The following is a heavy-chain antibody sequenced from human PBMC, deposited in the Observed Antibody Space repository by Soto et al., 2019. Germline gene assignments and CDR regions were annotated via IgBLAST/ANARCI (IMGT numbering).Heavy chain of an antibody. D-gene: IGHD6-13*01. CDR2: ISYDGSNK. CDR3: AKLLLGQQQTNDY. J-gene: IGHJ4*02. Sequence: PGGSLRLSCAASGFTFSSYGMHGVRQASGKGLEWVAVISYDGSNKYYADSVKGRFTISRDNSKNTLYLQMNSLRAEDTAVYYCAKLLLGQQQTNDYWGQGTLVTVSS. CDR1: GFTFSSYG. V-gene: IGHV3-30*18.